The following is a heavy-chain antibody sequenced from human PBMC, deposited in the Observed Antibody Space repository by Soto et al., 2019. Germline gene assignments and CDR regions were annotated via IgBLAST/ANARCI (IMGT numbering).Heavy chain of an antibody. CDR1: GFTFSSYA. CDR2: ISYDGSNK. Sequence: GGSLRLSCAASGFTFSSYAMHWVRQAPGKGLEWVAVISYDGSNKYYADSVKGRFTISRDNSKNTLYLQMNSLRAEDTAVYYCERGVFKDDYVWGIYLSIFAYWRKGTLFTVSS. V-gene: IGHV3-30-3*01. D-gene: IGHD3-16*02. J-gene: IGHJ4*02. CDR3: ERGVFKDDYVWGIYLSIFAY.